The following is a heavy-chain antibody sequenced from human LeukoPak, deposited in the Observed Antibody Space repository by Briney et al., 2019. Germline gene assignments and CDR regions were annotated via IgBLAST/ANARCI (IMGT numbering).Heavy chain of an antibody. CDR1: GFIFSNYA. CDR3: ARVNILTGYFANDY. Sequence: GGSLRLSCAASGFIFSNYAMQWVRQAPGMGLEWVAFIRYDGGNTYYADSVKGRFTISRDNSKNTLYLQMNSLRAEDTAVYYCARVNILTGYFANDYWGQGTLVTVSS. V-gene: IGHV3-30*02. J-gene: IGHJ4*02. CDR2: IRYDGGNT. D-gene: IGHD3-9*01.